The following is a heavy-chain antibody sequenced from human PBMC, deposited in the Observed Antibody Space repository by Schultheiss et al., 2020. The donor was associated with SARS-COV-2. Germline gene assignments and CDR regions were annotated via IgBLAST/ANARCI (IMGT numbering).Heavy chain of an antibody. V-gene: IGHV1-69*13. Sequence: SVKVSCKASGGTFSSYAISWVRQAPGQGLEWMGGIIPILGTANYEQKLQGRVTITADESTSTTYIELSSLRPEDTAVYYCARSREAQYCSGGSCPLNYYSSYCMDVWGQGTTVTVSS. CDR1: GGTFSSYA. CDR3: ARSREAQYCSGGSCPLNYYSSYCMDV. CDR2: IIPILGTA. J-gene: IGHJ6*02. D-gene: IGHD2-15*01.